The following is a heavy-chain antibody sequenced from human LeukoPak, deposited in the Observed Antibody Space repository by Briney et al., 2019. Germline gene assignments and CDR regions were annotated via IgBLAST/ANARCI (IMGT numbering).Heavy chain of an antibody. V-gene: IGHV3-23*01. D-gene: IGHD3-9*01. CDR3: AKGSGVYYDFLTGYN. J-gene: IGHJ4*02. Sequence: GGSLRLSCAASGFTFSTCALSWVHQAPGKGLEWVSSIVGGGSSTYYADSVKGRFTISRDNSKNTLYLQMNSLRAEDTAVYFCAKGSGVYYDFLTGYNWGQGTLVTVSS. CDR2: IVGGGSST. CDR1: GFTFSTCA.